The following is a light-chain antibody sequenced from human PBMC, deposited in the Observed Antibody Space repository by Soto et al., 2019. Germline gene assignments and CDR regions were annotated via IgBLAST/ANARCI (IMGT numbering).Light chain of an antibody. CDR1: QGISSY. J-gene: IGKJ5*01. V-gene: IGKV1-8*01. CDR3: QQYYSYPLT. CDR2: AAS. Sequence: IGMTQSPSSLAASTGDRVTIPCRASQGISSYLAWYQQKPGKAPTLLVYAASTLQSGVPSRFRGSGSGTDFTLTISCLQSEDFATYYCQQYYSYPLTFGQGTRLEIK.